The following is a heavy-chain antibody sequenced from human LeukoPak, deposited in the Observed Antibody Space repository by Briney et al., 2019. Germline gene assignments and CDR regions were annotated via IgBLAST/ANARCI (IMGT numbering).Heavy chain of an antibody. V-gene: IGHV3-74*01. CDR2: INSDGSST. CDR3: AKERGSHYGSGSYGLDV. Sequence: GGSLRLSCAASGFTFSSYWMHWVRQAPGKGLVWVSRINSDGSSTSYADSVKGRFTISRGNAKNSLYLQMKSLRVEDTALYYCAKERGSHYGSGSYGLDVWGKGTTVTISS. D-gene: IGHD3-10*01. J-gene: IGHJ6*04. CDR1: GFTFSSYW.